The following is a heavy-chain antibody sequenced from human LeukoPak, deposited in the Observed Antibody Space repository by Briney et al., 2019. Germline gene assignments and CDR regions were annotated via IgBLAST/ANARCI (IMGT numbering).Heavy chain of an antibody. CDR2: IYSGDIT. J-gene: IGHJ3*02. CDR3: ARGALTGTDAFDI. CDR1: GFTVSSYY. Sequence: GGSLRLSCAASGFTVSSYYMSWVRQAPGKGLEWVSIIYSGDITNYSDSVKGRFAVSSDNSENTLYLQMDSLGVEDTAVYYCARGALTGTDAFDIWGQGTKVTVSS. D-gene: IGHD7-27*01. V-gene: IGHV3-53*01.